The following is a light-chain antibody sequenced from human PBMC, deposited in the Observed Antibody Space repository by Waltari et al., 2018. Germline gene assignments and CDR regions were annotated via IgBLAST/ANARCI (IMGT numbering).Light chain of an antibody. J-gene: IGKJ3*01. CDR2: GTS. CDR1: QIVHTNY. CDR3: QQQDKSLFT. Sequence: EIVLTQSPGTLSLSPGERVTLSCRASQIVHTNYLSGYQHKSGQAPRLLMYGTSNRATGIPDRFSGRGSGTVFTLTISRLEPEDFAVYYCQQQDKSLFTFGPGTKVDV. V-gene: IGKV3-20*01.